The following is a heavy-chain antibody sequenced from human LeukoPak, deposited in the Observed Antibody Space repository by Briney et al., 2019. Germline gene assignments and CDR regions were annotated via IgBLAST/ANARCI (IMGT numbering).Heavy chain of an antibody. J-gene: IGHJ6*02. D-gene: IGHD2-2*02. CDR1: GFTFSSYG. CDR3: AREGDIVVVPAAIRYYGMDV. CDR2: IWYDGSNK. Sequence: GRSLRLSCAASGFTFSSYGMRRVRQAPGKGLEWVAVIWYDGSNKYYADSVKGRFTISRDNSKNTLYLQMNSLRAEDTAVYYCAREGDIVVVPAAIRYYGMDVWGQGTTVTVSS. V-gene: IGHV3-33*01.